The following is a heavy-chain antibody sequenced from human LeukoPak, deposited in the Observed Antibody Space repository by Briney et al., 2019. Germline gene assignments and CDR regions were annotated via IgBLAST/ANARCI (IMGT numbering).Heavy chain of an antibody. J-gene: IGHJ6*02. Sequence: SETLSLTRTVSGGSISSSSYYWGWIRQPPGKGLEWIGSIYYSGSTYYNPSLKSRVTISVDTSKNQFSLKLSSVTAADTAVYYCARRGSGDGGTYAGMDIWGQGTSVTVSS. CDR3: ARRGSGDGGTYAGMDI. CDR2: IYYSGST. V-gene: IGHV4-39*01. CDR1: GGSISSSSYY. D-gene: IGHD2-15*01.